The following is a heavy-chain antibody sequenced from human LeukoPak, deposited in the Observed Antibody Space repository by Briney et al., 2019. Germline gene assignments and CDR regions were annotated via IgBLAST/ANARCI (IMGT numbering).Heavy chain of an antibody. CDR2: IYTSGST. D-gene: IGHD2-2*01. CDR1: GGSISSYY. J-gene: IGHJ6*02. V-gene: IGHV4-4*07. CDR3: AREVVVPAAISLYYGMGV. Sequence: SETLSLTCTVSGGSISSYYWSWIRQPAGKGPEWIGRIYTSGSTNYNPSLKSRVTMSVDTSKNQFSLKLSSVTAADTAVYYCAREVVVPAAISLYYGMGVWGQGTTVTVSS.